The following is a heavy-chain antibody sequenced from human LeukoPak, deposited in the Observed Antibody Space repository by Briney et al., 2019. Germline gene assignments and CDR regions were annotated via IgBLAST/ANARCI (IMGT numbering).Heavy chain of an antibody. CDR2: ISSNGGST. CDR1: GFTFSSYA. D-gene: IGHD3-22*01. V-gene: IGHV3-64*01. Sequence: PGGSLRLSCAASGFTFSSYAMHWVRQAPGKGLEYVSAISSNGGSTYYANSVKGRFTISRDNSKNTLYLQMGSLRAEDMAVYYCARDGVGVFSSGYYYELDYWGQGTLVTVSS. CDR3: ARDGVGVFSSGYYYELDY. J-gene: IGHJ4*02.